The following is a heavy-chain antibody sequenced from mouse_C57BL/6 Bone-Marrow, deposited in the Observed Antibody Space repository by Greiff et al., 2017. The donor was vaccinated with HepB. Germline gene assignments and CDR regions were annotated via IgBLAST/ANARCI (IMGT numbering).Heavy chain of an antibody. J-gene: IGHJ2*01. CDR3: AKSYGSSYYFDY. Sequence: EVQLVESGPGLAKPSQTLSLTCSVTGYSITSDYWNWLRKFPGNKLEYMGYISYSGSTYYNPSLKSRISITRDTSKNQYYLQLNSVTTEDTATYYCAKSYGSSYYFDYWGQGTTLTVSS. V-gene: IGHV3-8*01. D-gene: IGHD1-1*01. CDR1: GYSITSDY. CDR2: ISYSGST.